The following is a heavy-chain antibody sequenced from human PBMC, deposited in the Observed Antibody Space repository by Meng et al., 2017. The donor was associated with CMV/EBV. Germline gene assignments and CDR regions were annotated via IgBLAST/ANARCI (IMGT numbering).Heavy chain of an antibody. CDR1: GYIFTDYY. CDR3: ARVWGRTMVTRPGY. J-gene: IGHJ4*02. Sequence: ASVKVSCKASGYIFTDYYIHWVRQAPGQGLEWMGRINPDGGGTNYAHKFQGRVTMTRDTSIRTAYMELSRLRSDDTAVYFCARVWGRTMVTRPGYWGQGTLVTVSS. V-gene: IGHV1-2*07. D-gene: IGHD4-23*01. CDR2: INPDGGGT.